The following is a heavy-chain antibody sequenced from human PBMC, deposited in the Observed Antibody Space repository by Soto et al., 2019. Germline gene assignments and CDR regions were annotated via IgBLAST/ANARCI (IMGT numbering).Heavy chain of an antibody. CDR2: ISSSSSYI. V-gene: IGHV3-21*01. Sequence: GGSLRLSCAASGFTSSSYSMNWVRQAPGKGLEWVSSISSSSSYIYYADSVKGRFTISRDNAKNSLYLQMNSLRAEDTAVYYCARDPTSGYLDYWGQGTLVTVSS. D-gene: IGHD3-22*01. CDR1: GFTSSSYS. J-gene: IGHJ4*02. CDR3: ARDPTSGYLDY.